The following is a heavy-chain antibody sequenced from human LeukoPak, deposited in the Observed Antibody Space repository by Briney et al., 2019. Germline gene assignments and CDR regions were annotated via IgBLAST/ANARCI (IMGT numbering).Heavy chain of an antibody. J-gene: IGHJ4*02. Sequence: PGGSLRLSCAASGFTFSSYGMHWVRQAPGKGLEWVAVISYDGSNKYYADSVKGRFTISRDNSKNTLYLQMNSLRAEDTAVYYCAESYGSGSYYNGRFDYWGQGTLVTVSS. CDR3: AESYGSGSYYNGRFDY. D-gene: IGHD3-10*01. CDR2: ISYDGSNK. V-gene: IGHV3-30*18. CDR1: GFTFSSYG.